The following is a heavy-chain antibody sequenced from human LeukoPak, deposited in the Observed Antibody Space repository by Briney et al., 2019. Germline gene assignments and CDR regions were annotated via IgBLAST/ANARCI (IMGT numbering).Heavy chain of an antibody. J-gene: IGHJ4*02. CDR3: ARDLTHRRNYDSSGYQIVPAF. V-gene: IGHV1-18*01. D-gene: IGHD3-22*01. CDR1: GYTFTSYG. CDR2: ISVYNGNA. Sequence: ASVKVSCKASGYTFTSYGISWVRQAPGQGLEWMGWISVYNGNAKYAQNLQGRVTMTTDTSTSTAYMELRSLRSDDTAVYYCARDLTHRRNYDSSGYQIVPAFWGQGTLVTVSS.